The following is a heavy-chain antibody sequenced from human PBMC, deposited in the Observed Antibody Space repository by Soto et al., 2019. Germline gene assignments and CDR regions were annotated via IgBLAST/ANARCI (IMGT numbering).Heavy chain of an antibody. V-gene: IGHV4-30-4*01. D-gene: IGHD3-10*01. Sequence: SETLSLTCTVSGGSISSGDYYWSWIRQPPGKGLEWIGYIYYSGSTYYNPSLKSRVTISVDTSKNQFSLKLSSVTAADTAVYYCARVAGYYGSGSYYPALDYWGQGTLVTVSS. CDR3: ARVAGYYGSGSYYPALDY. J-gene: IGHJ4*02. CDR2: IYYSGST. CDR1: GGSISSGDYY.